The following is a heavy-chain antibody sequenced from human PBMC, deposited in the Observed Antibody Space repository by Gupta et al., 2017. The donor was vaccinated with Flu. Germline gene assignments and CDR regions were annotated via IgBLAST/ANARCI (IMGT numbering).Heavy chain of an antibody. Sequence: GKGLEWVSGISDSGGSTYYADSVKGRFTISRDNSKNTLSLQMNSLRAEDTAIYYCAKGLWHAFDPWGQGTLVTVSS. V-gene: IGHV3-23*01. J-gene: IGHJ5*02. CDR2: ISDSGGST. CDR3: AKGLWHAFDP.